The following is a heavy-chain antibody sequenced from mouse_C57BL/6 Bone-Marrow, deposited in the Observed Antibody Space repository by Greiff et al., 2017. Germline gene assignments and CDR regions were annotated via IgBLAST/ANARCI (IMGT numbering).Heavy chain of an antibody. CDR2: IYPSDSET. J-gene: IGHJ1*03. CDR1: GYTFTSYW. Sequence: VQLQQPGAELVRPGSSVKLSCKASGYTFTSYWMDWVKQRPGHGLEWIGNIYPSDSETHYNQTFKDKATLTVDKSSSTAYMQLSSLTSEDSAVYYCARWGWDWYFDVWGTGTTVTVSS. CDR3: ARWGWDWYFDV. V-gene: IGHV1-61*01. D-gene: IGHD3-3*01.